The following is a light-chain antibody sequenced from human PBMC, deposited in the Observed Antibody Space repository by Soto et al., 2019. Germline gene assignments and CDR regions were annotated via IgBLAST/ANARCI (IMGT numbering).Light chain of an antibody. CDR3: QHYLNYPIT. V-gene: IGKV1-8*01. Sequence: AIRMTQSRSSLSASTGDTVTITCRASQDIGSVLAWYQQKPGTAPKVLISGASNLHGGVPSRFSGSGSRTDFTLTITHLQSEDFATYYCQHYLNYPITFGQGTRLEIK. CDR1: QDIGSV. CDR2: GAS. J-gene: IGKJ5*01.